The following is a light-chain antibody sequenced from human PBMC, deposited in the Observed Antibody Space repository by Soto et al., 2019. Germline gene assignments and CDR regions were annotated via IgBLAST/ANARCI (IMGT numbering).Light chain of an antibody. Sequence: QSVLTQPPSVSGAPGQRVTISCTGSSSNIGARFDVHWYRHLPGTAPKLLISVNTNGPSGVADRFSGSKSGTSASLAIAGLRAEDEADYYCQSYDSSLAGFVFGTGTKATVL. CDR2: VNT. CDR3: QSYDSSLAGFV. CDR1: SSNIGARFD. J-gene: IGLJ1*01. V-gene: IGLV1-40*01.